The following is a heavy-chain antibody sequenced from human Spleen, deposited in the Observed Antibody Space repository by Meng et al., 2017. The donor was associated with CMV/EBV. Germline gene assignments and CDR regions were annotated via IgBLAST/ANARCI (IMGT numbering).Heavy chain of an antibody. Sequence: GGSLRLSCAASGFTFSTSWMSWVRQAPGKGLEWVANIREDGSSKYYADPVKGRFTISRDNAKNSLFLQMSSLRAEDTAMYYCARAGIGYCSVTSCYNDYWGQGTLVTVSS. V-gene: IGHV3-7*01. CDR3: ARAGIGYCSVTSCYNDY. J-gene: IGHJ4*02. CDR1: GFTFSTSW. CDR2: IREDGSSK. D-gene: IGHD2-2*02.